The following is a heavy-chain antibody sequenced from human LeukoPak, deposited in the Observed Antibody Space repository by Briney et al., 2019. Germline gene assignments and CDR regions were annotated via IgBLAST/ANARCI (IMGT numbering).Heavy chain of an antibody. D-gene: IGHD3-10*01. CDR1: GGSISSSSYY. J-gene: IGHJ5*02. Sequence: SETLFLTCTVSGGSISSSSYYWGWIRQPPGKGLEWIGSIYYSGSTYYNPSLKSRVTISVDTSKNQFSLKLSSVTAADTAVYYCARALHYYGSGSYPWGQGTLVTVSS. CDR2: IYYSGST. CDR3: ARALHYYGSGSYP. V-gene: IGHV4-39*07.